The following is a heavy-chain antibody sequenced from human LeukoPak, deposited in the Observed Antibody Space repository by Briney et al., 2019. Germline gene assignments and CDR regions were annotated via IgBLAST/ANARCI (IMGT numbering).Heavy chain of an antibody. CDR3: AITRRMTTVTTGDWYFDL. CDR2: IYPGDSDT. D-gene: IGHD4-17*01. Sequence: GESLKISCKGSGYSFTSYWIGWVRQMPGKGLEWMGIIYPGDSDTRYSPSFQGQVTISADKSISTAYLQWSSLKASDTAMYYCAITRRMTTVTTGDWYFDLWGRGTLVTVSS. J-gene: IGHJ2*01. V-gene: IGHV5-51*01. CDR1: GYSFTSYW.